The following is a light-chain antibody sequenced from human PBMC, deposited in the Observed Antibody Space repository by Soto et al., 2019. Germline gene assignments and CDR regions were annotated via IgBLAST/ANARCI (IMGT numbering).Light chain of an antibody. CDR2: DAS. CDR1: QSVGSK. J-gene: IGKJ3*01. CDR3: QQYNNWPPFT. V-gene: IGKV3-15*01. Sequence: EIVMTQSPATLSVSPGERASLSCRVSQSVGSKLAWYQHKPGQAPRLLIYDASTRATGFPARFSGSGSGTEFTLTISSLQPEDFAVYYCQQYNNWPPFTFGPGTKVDIK.